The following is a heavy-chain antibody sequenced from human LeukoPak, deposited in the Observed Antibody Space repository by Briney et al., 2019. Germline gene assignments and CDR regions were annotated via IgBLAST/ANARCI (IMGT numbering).Heavy chain of an antibody. D-gene: IGHD5-24*01. J-gene: IGHJ4*02. CDR1: GGSISSSSYY. CDR3: ARCRCDGYNTMPFDY. Sequence: PSETLSLTCTVSGGSISSSSYYWGWIRQPPGKGLEWIGSIYYSGSTYYNPSLKSRVTISVDTSKNQFSLKLSSVTAADTAVYYCARCRCDGYNTMPFDYWGQGTLVTVSS. V-gene: IGHV4-39*01. CDR2: IYYSGST.